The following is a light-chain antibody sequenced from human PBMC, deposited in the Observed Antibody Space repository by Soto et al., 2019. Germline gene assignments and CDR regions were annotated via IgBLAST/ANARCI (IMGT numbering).Light chain of an antibody. Sequence: QSALTQPASVSGSPGQAITISCTGTSSDVGGYNNVCWYQQHPGKAPELIIYDVSNRPSGVFNRFSGSKSGNTASLTISGLQAEDEADYYCSSFTSSTTYVFGTGTKLTVL. CDR2: DVS. J-gene: IGLJ1*01. V-gene: IGLV2-14*01. CDR1: SSDVGGYNN. CDR3: SSFTSSTTYV.